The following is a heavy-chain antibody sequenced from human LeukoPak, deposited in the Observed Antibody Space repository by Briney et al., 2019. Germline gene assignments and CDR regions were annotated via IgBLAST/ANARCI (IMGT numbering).Heavy chain of an antibody. CDR3: AKGRPAYYFSSGSYLDY. Sequence: PGRSLRLSCVVSRFTFSSYGIHWVRQAPGKGLEWVAGISYDGGNKYYADSVKGRFTISRDNYKNTMYLQMNSLRAEDRAVYYCAKGRPAYYFSSGSYLDYWGQGTLVTVSS. CDR2: ISYDGGNK. J-gene: IGHJ4*02. V-gene: IGHV3-30*18. CDR1: RFTFSSYG. D-gene: IGHD3-10*01.